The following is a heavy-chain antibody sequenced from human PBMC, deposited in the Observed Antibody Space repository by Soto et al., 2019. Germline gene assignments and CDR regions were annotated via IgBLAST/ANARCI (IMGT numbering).Heavy chain of an antibody. Sequence: SETLSLTCAVSGGSISSSNWWSWVRQPPGKGLEWIGEIYHSGSTNYNPSLKSRVTISVDKSKNQFSLKLSSVTAADTAVYYCARAPYYYDSSGYYLDYWGQGTLVTVSS. CDR2: IYHSGST. V-gene: IGHV4-4*02. CDR1: GGSISSSNW. D-gene: IGHD3-22*01. J-gene: IGHJ4*02. CDR3: ARAPYYYDSSGYYLDY.